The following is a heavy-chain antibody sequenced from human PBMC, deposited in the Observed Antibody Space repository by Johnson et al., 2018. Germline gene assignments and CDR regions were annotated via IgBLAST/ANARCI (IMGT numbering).Heavy chain of an antibody. Sequence: QVQLVETGGGVVQPGTSLRVSCAASGFSFSSYGIHWVRQAPGKGLERVAAIWHDGSNLYYADSVKGRFTISRDDSKNSLDLQMNSLRAEDTAVYYCATRTYCSFRKTCLTRYYYYYMDVWGKGTTVTVSS. V-gene: IGHV3-33*01. D-gene: IGHD2-15*01. CDR2: IWHDGSNL. CDR1: GFSFSSYG. CDR3: ATRTYCSFRKTCLTRYYYYYMDV. J-gene: IGHJ6*03.